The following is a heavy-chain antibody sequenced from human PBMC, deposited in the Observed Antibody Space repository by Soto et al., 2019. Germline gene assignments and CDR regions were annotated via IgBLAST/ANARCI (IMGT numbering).Heavy chain of an antibody. V-gene: IGHV4-59*01. CDR3: AREGPNYGSGTNYYYYYYMDV. Sequence: SETLSLTCTVSGGSISGYYWSWIRQPPGKGLEWIGYIYYSGSTNYNPSLKSRVTISVDTSKNQFSLKLSSVTAADTAVYYCAREGPNYGSGTNYYYYYYMDVWGKGTTVTVSS. CDR1: GGSISGYY. J-gene: IGHJ6*03. D-gene: IGHD3-10*01. CDR2: IYYSGST.